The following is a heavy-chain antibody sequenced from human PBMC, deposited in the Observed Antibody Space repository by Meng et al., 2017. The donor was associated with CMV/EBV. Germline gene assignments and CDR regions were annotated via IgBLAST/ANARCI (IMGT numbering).Heavy chain of an antibody. Sequence: GGSLRLSCAASGFTFSSYSMNWVRQAPGKGLEWVSSISSSSSYIYYADSVKGRFTISRDNAKNSLYLQMNSLRAEDTAVYYCAADGDFWSGYNWFDPWGQGTLVTVSS. V-gene: IGHV3-21*01. CDR1: GFTFSSYS. D-gene: IGHD3-3*01. CDR3: AADGDFWSGYNWFDP. J-gene: IGHJ5*02. CDR2: ISSSSSYI.